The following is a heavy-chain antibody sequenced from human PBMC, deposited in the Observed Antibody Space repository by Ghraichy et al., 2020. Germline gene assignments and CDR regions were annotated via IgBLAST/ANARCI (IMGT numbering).Heavy chain of an antibody. V-gene: IGHV3-74*01. D-gene: IGHD2-15*01. CDR2: INSDGSST. J-gene: IGHJ5*02. CDR3: ARARDVYCSGGTCHNWFDP. Sequence: GGSLRLSCAASGFIFSSYWMHWVRQAPGKGLVWVSRINSDGSSTSYADSVKGRFTISRDNAKNTVYLQMNSLRAEDTAVYYCARARDVYCSGGTCHNWFDPWGQGTLVTVSS. CDR1: GFIFSSYW.